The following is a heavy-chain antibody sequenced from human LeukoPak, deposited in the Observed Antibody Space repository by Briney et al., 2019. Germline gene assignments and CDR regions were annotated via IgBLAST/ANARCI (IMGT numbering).Heavy chain of an antibody. D-gene: IGHD3-22*01. J-gene: IGHJ3*02. Sequence: PGGSLRLSCAASGFTFSGFWMHWVRQAPGKGLEWVSGISWNSGSIGYADSVKGRFTISRDNAKNSLYLQMNSLRAEDTALYYCAKGRITMIVDAFDIWGQGTMVTVSS. V-gene: IGHV3-9*01. CDR2: ISWNSGSI. CDR3: AKGRITMIVDAFDI. CDR1: GFTFSGFW.